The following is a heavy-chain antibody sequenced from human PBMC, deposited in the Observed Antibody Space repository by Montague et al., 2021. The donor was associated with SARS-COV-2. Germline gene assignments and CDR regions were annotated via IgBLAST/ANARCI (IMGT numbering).Heavy chain of an antibody. Sequence: SETLSLTCAVSGGSFSGSYWYWVRQPPAEGLEWMGEINQSGSINYNPSPKSRVTILVDTSTNQFSLKLTSVTAADTAVYYCARGQQGVNMVLVVIGFCYYMDVWGQGTTVTVSS. J-gene: IGHJ6*03. V-gene: IGHV4-34*01. CDR2: INQSGSI. CDR1: GGSFSGSY. D-gene: IGHD3-22*01. CDR3: ARGQQGVNMVLVVIGFCYYMDV.